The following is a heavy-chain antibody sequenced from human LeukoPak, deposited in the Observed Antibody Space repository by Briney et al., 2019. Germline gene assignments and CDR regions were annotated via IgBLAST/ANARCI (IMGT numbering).Heavy chain of an antibody. J-gene: IGHJ4*02. CDR2: IYYSGST. CDR1: GGSISSSSYY. Sequence: PETLSLTCTVSGGSISSSSYYWGWIRQPPGKGLEWIGSIYYSGSTYYNPSLKSRVTISVDTSKNQFSLKLSSVTAADTAVYYCASSNRITMIVVVFDYWGQGTLVTVSS. V-gene: IGHV4-39*01. CDR3: ASSNRITMIVVVFDY. D-gene: IGHD3-22*01.